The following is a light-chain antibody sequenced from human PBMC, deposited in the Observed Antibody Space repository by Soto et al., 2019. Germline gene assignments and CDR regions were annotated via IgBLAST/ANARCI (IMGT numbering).Light chain of an antibody. CDR3: CSYAGSRAL. J-gene: IGLJ2*01. V-gene: IGLV2-11*01. Sequence: QSALTQPRSVSGSPGQSVTISCTGTSSDVGGYNYVSWYQQLPGKAPKLMIYDVSKRPSGVPDRFSGSKSGNTASLTISGLQAEDEADYYCCSYAGSRALFGGGTKLTVL. CDR1: SSDVGGYNY. CDR2: DVS.